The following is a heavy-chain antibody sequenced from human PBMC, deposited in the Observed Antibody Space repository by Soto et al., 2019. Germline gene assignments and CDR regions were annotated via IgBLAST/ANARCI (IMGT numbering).Heavy chain of an antibody. J-gene: IGHJ6*02. Sequence: GGSLRLSCAASGFTFSGSAMHWVRQASGKGLEWVGRIRSKANSYATAYAASVKGRFTISRDDSKNTAYLQMNSLKTEDTAVYYCTRHLTGTTDYYYYGMDVWGQGTTVTVSS. CDR3: TRHLTGTTDYYYYGMDV. CDR1: GFTFSGSA. D-gene: IGHD1-20*01. CDR2: IRSKANSYAT. V-gene: IGHV3-73*01.